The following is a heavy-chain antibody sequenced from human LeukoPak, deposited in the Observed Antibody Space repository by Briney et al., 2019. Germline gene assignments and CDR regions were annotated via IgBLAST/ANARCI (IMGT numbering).Heavy chain of an antibody. V-gene: IGHV1-18*01. CDR1: GYTFTSYG. Sequence: ASVKVFCKASGYTFTSYGISWVRQAPGQGLEWMGWISAYNGNTNYAQKLQGRVTMTTDTSTSTAYMELRSLRSDDTAVYYCARAYYDYVWGSHIRYYYYMDVWGKGTTVTVSS. CDR2: ISAYNGNT. J-gene: IGHJ6*03. D-gene: IGHD3-16*01. CDR3: ARAYYDYVWGSHIRYYYYMDV.